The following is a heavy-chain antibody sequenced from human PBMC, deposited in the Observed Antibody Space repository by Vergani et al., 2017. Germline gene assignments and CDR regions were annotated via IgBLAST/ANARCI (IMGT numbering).Heavy chain of an antibody. Sequence: QVQLVESGGGVVQPGGSLRLSCAASGYPLSSYGTHGAPQATGKGLECVAFIRYEGSNKYYADSVKGRFTISRDNSKNTLYLQMNSLRAEDTAVYYCAKERYYYDSSGYLVYWGQGTLVTVSS. V-gene: IGHV3-30*02. CDR3: AKERYYYDSSGYLVY. D-gene: IGHD3-22*01. J-gene: IGHJ4*02. CDR2: IRYEGSNK. CDR1: GYPLSSYG.